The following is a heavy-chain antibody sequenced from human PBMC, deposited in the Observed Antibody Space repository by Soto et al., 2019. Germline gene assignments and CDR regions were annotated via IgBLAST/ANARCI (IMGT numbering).Heavy chain of an antibody. V-gene: IGHV3-66*01. J-gene: IGHJ4*02. CDR2: IYSSDADDP. CDR3: AKGTEYGVVLMSAFDF. Sequence: PGGSLRLSXAASGFSVSSSYMSWVRQVPGKGLEWVSIIYSSDADDPYYAASVKGRFTISRDNSKNTLYLQMSSLRAEDTALYFCAKGTEYGVVLMSAFDFLGQGTLVTVSS. D-gene: IGHD3-3*01. CDR1: GFSVSSSY.